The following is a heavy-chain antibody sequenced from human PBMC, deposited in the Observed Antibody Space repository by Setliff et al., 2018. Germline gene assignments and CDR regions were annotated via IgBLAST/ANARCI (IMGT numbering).Heavy chain of an antibody. J-gene: IGHJ3*01. Sequence: ASVKVSCKGSGYIFSSYGISWVRQAPGQGLQWMGWISSYNGVTNDAQRFQGRVTMSTDTSTSAAYMELRSLRSDDTAVYYCAISTLSICTGGSCPNAFDVWGQGTMVTVSS. CDR1: GYIFSSYG. V-gene: IGHV1-18*01. D-gene: IGHD2-8*02. CDR3: AISTLSICTGGSCPNAFDV. CDR2: ISSYNGVT.